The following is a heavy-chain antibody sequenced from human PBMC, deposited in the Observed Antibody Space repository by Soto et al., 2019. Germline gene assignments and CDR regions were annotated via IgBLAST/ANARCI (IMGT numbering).Heavy chain of an antibody. Sequence: SETLSLTCTVSGDSISGTSFYWGWIRQSSGKGLEWIASIYSSGSTFYNLSLRSRLSLSVDTSKNQFSLRLQSVTAADTAVYYCVRHRSSREIPFDNWGQGTLVTVSS. D-gene: IGHD2-21*01. V-gene: IGHV4-39*01. CDR2: IYSSGST. CDR1: GDSISGTSFY. J-gene: IGHJ4*02. CDR3: VRHRSSREIPFDN.